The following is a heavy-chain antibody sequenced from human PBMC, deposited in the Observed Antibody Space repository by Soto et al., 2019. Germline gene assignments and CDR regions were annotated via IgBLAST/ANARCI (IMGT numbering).Heavy chain of an antibody. CDR1: GGSISSGGSY. V-gene: IGHV4-31*01. J-gene: IGHJ4*02. Sequence: QVQLQESGPGLVKPSQTLSLTCTVSGGSISSGGSYWTWIRQHPGKGLEWIGYTYYSGITYYNPSLKSPVTISVHPSKTQFSLKLSSVTAADTAVYYCAREPLDWGQGTLVTVSS. CDR2: TYYSGIT. CDR3: AREPLD.